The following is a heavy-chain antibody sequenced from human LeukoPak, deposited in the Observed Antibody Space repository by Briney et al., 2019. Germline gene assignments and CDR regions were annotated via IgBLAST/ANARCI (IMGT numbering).Heavy chain of an antibody. Sequence: SETLSLTCTVSGGSISSSSYYWGWIRQPPGKGLEWIGSIYYSGSTYYNPSLKSRVTISVDTSKNQFSLKLSSVTAADTAVYYCARDHLALPNWFDPWGQGTLVTVSS. D-gene: IGHD3-3*02. J-gene: IGHJ5*02. CDR2: IYYSGST. CDR3: ARDHLALPNWFDP. CDR1: GGSISSSSYY. V-gene: IGHV4-39*07.